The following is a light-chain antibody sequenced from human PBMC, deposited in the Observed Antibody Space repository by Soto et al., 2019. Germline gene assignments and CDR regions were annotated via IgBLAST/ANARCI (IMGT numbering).Light chain of an antibody. CDR1: SNDVGGYKF. Sequence: QSALTQPPSASGSPGQSVTISCTGTSNDVGGYKFVSWHQHHPGKAPKLIIYEVSERPSGVPDRFSGSKSGNTASLTVSGLQAEDEADYYCSSYAGGRSVVFGGGTKLTVL. CDR2: EVS. V-gene: IGLV2-8*01. J-gene: IGLJ2*01. CDR3: SSYAGGRSVV.